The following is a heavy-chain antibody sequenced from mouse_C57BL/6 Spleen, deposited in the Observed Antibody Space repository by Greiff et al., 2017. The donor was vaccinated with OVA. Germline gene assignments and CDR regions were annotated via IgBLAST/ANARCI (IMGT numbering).Heavy chain of an antibody. CDR2: INPGSGGT. D-gene: IGHD1-1*01. J-gene: IGHJ1*03. CDR3: ARRGSSYGYFDV. Sequence: QVQLQQSGAELVRPGTSVKVSCKASGYAFTNYLIEWVKQRPGQGLEWIGVINPGSGGTNYNEKFKGKATLTADKSSSTAYMQLSSLTSEDSAVYFCARRGSSYGYFDVWGTGTTVTVSS. CDR1: GYAFTNYL. V-gene: IGHV1-54*01.